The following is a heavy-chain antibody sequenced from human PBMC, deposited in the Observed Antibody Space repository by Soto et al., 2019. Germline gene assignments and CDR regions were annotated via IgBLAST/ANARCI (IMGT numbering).Heavy chain of an antibody. J-gene: IGHJ4*02. CDR3: AREAGTYSSSQIDY. CDR1: GFTFSSYG. D-gene: IGHD6-13*01. Sequence: QVQLVESGGGVVQPGRSLRLSCAASGFTFSSYGMHWVRQAPGKGLEWVAVIWYDGSNKYYADSVKGRFTISRDNSKNTLYLQMNSLRAEDTAVYYGAREAGTYSSSQIDYWGQGTLVTVSS. CDR2: IWYDGSNK. V-gene: IGHV3-33*01.